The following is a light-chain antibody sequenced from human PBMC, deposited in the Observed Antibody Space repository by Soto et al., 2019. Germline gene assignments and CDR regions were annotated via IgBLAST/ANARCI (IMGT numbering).Light chain of an antibody. J-gene: IGKJ2*01. CDR3: QQASSLPHT. CDR2: VAS. CDR1: QGISTW. V-gene: IGKV1-12*01. Sequence: DIPMTQSPSSVSASVGDRVTLTCRASQGISTWLAWYQQKPGKVPKLLIYVASRLQTGVPSRFSGSGSGTDFTLTISSLQPEDFATYYCQQASSLPHTFGQGTRVEIK.